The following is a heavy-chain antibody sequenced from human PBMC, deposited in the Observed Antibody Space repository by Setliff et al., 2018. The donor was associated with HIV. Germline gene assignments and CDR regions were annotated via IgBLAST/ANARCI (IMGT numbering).Heavy chain of an antibody. Sequence: PSETLSLTCTVSGGSISEYYWSWIRQPPGKGLEWIGYIDYSGSTNYNASLKSRVTMSIDTSTQQFFLNVTSVTAADTAVYYCAGFSYNFWVYRFDHWGQGALVTVSS. CDR1: GGSISEYY. CDR2: IDYSGST. CDR3: AGFSYNFWVYRFDH. D-gene: IGHD3-3*01. V-gene: IGHV4-59*12. J-gene: IGHJ4*02.